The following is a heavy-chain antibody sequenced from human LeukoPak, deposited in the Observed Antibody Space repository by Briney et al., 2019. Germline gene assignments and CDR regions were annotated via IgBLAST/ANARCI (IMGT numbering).Heavy chain of an antibody. D-gene: IGHD6-19*01. CDR3: ARCQARLSWFDP. Sequence: SETLSLTCAVYGGSFSGYYWSWIRQPPGKGLEWIGEINHSGSTNYNPSLKSRVTISVDTSKNQFSLKLNSVTAADTAVYYCARCQARLSWFDPWGQGTLVTVSS. CDR2: INHSGST. V-gene: IGHV4-34*01. J-gene: IGHJ5*02. CDR1: GGSFSGYY.